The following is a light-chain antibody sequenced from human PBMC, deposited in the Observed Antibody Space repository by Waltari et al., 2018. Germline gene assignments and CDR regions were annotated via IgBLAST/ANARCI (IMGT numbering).Light chain of an antibody. V-gene: IGLV5-37*01. CDR3: QMYAGGQVL. Sequence: QPVLTQPPSLSASPGASARLPCTLTADLSLHNNHAYWYHPKPGSAPRFFLYYFSDSDNQLGPGVPSRVSGSKETSTNTASLIISGLQSEDEADYYSQMYAGGQVLFGGGTRLTVL. CDR1: ADLSLHNNH. CDR2: YFSDSDN. J-gene: IGLJ2*01.